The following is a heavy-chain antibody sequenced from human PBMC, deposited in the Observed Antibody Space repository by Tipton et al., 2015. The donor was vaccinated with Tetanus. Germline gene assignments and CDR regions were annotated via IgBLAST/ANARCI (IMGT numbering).Heavy chain of an antibody. D-gene: IGHD2-21*01. Sequence: QLVQSGAEVKKPGASVKVSCTANGYSFTSYGINWVRQAPGQGLEWVGWITPYNGHTDLAQKVQGRVTMTTDASLRTAYLELRSLRSDHPAVYFCARMNLNAPLLFDPWGQGTLVAVSS. CDR2: ITPYNGHT. CDR1: GYSFTSYG. CDR3: ARMNLNAPLLFDP. V-gene: IGHV1-18*01. J-gene: IGHJ5*02.